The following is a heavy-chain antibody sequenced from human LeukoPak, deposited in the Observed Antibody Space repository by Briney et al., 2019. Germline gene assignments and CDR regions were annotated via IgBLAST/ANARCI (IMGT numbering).Heavy chain of an antibody. CDR3: ARGFRFPYAFDI. CDR1: GGSISSGSYY. D-gene: IGHD3-16*02. J-gene: IGHJ3*02. Sequence: PSGTLSLTCTVSGGSISSGSYYWSWTRQPAGKGLGWIGRIYTSGSNNYNRSLKSRVTISVDTSKNQFSLKLSSVTAADTAVYYCARGFRFPYAFDIWGQGTMVTVSS. V-gene: IGHV4-61*02. CDR2: IYTSGSN.